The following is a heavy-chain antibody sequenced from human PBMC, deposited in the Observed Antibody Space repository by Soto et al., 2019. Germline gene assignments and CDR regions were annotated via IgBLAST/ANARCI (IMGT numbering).Heavy chain of an antibody. CDR2: IYPGDSDT. CDR1: GYSFTSYW. CDR3: ARLGGYSSSSDYYYGMDV. V-gene: IGHV5-51*01. J-gene: IGHJ6*02. D-gene: IGHD6-6*01. Sequence: GESLKISCKGSGYSFTSYWIGWVRQMPGKGLEWMGIIYPGDSDTRYSPSFQGQVTISADKSISTAYLQWSSLKASDTAMYYCARLGGYSSSSDYYYGMDVWGQGXTVTVYS.